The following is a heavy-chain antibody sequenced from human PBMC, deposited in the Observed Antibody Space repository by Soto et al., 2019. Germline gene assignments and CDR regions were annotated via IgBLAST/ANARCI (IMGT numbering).Heavy chain of an antibody. CDR3: ARVPGIAAATYGMDV. V-gene: IGHV1-69*13. D-gene: IGHD6-13*01. Sequence: GASVKVSCKASGGTFSSYAISWVRQAPGQGLEWMGGIIPIFGTANYAQKFQGRVTITADESTSTAYMELSGLRSEDTAVYYCARVPGIAAATYGMDVWGQGTTVTVSS. CDR2: IIPIFGTA. CDR1: GGTFSSYA. J-gene: IGHJ6*02.